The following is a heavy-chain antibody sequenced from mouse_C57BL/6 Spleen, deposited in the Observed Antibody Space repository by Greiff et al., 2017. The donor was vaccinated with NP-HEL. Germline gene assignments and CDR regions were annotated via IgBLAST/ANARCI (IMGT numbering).Heavy chain of an antibody. CDR2: ISDGGSYT. CDR3: ARDLPGYFDV. Sequence: EVQLVESGGGLVKPGGSLKLSCAASGFTFSSYAMSWVRQTPEKRLEWVATISDGGSYTYYPDNVKGRFTISRDNAKNNLYLQMSHLKSEDTAMYYCARDLPGYFDVWGTGTTVTVSS. V-gene: IGHV5-4*01. CDR1: GFTFSSYA. D-gene: IGHD2-1*01. J-gene: IGHJ1*03.